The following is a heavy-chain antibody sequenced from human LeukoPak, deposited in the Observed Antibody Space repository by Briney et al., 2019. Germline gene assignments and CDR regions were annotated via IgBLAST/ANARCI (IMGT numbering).Heavy chain of an antibody. CDR3: ARSLRRSMIVVVIKGKRGFDY. V-gene: IGHV4-39*01. CDR2: IYYSGST. D-gene: IGHD3-22*01. Sequence: SETLSLTCTVSGGSISSSSYYWGWIRQPPGKGLEWIGSIYYSGSTYYNPSLKSRVTISVDTSKNQFSLKLSSVTAADTAVYYSARSLRRSMIVVVIKGKRGFDYWGQGTLVTVSS. J-gene: IGHJ4*02. CDR1: GGSISSSSYY.